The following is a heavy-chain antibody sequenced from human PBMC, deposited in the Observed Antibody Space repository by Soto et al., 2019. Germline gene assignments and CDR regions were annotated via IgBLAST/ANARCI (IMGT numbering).Heavy chain of an antibody. Sequence: QSGGSLRLSCPAPGFIFTNYGMHWVRQAPGKGLEWVAVILYDGSNKYYADSVKGRFTISRDNSKNTLYLQMNSLRAEDTAVYYFESAVXLGNLNVVATRIEMATGLGDYWGQGTLVTVSS. CDR3: ESAVXLGNLNVVATRIEMATGLGDY. J-gene: IGHJ4*02. CDR1: GFIFTNYG. V-gene: IGHV3-30*03. D-gene: IGHD5-12*01. CDR2: ILYDGSNK.